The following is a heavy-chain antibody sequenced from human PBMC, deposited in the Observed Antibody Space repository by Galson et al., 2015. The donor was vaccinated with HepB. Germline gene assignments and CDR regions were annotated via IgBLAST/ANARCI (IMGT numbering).Heavy chain of an antibody. CDR3: AKDGTYYDFWNGYYTGGLYYYYYMDV. CDR2: ISYDGSNK. Sequence: SLRLSCAASGFTFSSYGMHWVRQAPGKGLEWVAVISYDGSNKYHADSVKGRFTISRDNSKNTLYLQMNSLRAEDTAVYYCAKDGTYYDFWNGYYTGGLYYYYYMDVWGKGTTVTVSS. J-gene: IGHJ6*03. V-gene: IGHV3-30*18. CDR1: GFTFSSYG. D-gene: IGHD3-3*01.